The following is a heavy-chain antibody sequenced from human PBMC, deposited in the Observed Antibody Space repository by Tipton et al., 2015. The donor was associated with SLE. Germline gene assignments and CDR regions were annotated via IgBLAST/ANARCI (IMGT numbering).Heavy chain of an antibody. V-gene: IGHV3-11*04. CDR2: ISSSSSTI. J-gene: IGHJ6*02. CDR3: AREGHYYYGMDV. Sequence: SLRLSCAASGFTFSDYYMSWIRQAPGKGLEWVSYISSSSSTIYYADSVKGRFTISRDNSKNTLYLQMNSLRAEDTAVYYCAREGHYYYGMDVWGQGTTVTVSS. CDR1: GFTFSDYY.